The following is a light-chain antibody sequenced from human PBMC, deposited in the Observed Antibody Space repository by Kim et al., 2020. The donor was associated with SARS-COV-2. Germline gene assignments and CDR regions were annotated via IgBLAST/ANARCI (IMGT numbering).Light chain of an antibody. CDR1: QSVSSN. Sequence: VWQGERATITCRASQSVSSNLAWYQQKPGQAPRRLIYGASTRATGIPARFSGSGSGTEFTLTISSLQSEDFAVYYCQQYNNWPGTFGQGTKVDIK. J-gene: IGKJ1*01. CDR2: GAS. V-gene: IGKV3-15*01. CDR3: QQYNNWPGT.